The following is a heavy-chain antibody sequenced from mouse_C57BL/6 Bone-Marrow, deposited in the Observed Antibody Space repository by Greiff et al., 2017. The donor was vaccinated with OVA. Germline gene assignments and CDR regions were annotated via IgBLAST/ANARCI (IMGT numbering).Heavy chain of an antibody. CDR2: IDPENGDT. J-gene: IGHJ2*01. CDR3: TTPSPTVVASRGYIDY. Sequence: EVQLQQSGAELVRPGASVKLSCTASGFNIKDDYMHWVKQRPEQGLEWIGWIDPENGDTEYASKFQGKASITADTSSNTAYLQLSILTSEDTAVYYCTTPSPTVVASRGYIDYWGQGTTLTGSS. V-gene: IGHV14-4*01. D-gene: IGHD1-1*01. CDR1: GFNIKDDY.